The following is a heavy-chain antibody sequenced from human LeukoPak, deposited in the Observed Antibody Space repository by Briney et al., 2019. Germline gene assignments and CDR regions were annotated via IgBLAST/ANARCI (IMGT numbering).Heavy chain of an antibody. Sequence: PGGSLRLSCAASGFTVSSNYMSWVRQAPGKGLEWVSVIYEDGSTFYADSVKGRFTISRDNSKNTLYLQMSSLRAEDTAVYCCARDHRIGGSWGQGTLVTVSS. CDR3: ARDHRIGGS. CDR1: GFTVSSNY. V-gene: IGHV3-53*01. J-gene: IGHJ4*02. CDR2: IYEDGST. D-gene: IGHD3-16*01.